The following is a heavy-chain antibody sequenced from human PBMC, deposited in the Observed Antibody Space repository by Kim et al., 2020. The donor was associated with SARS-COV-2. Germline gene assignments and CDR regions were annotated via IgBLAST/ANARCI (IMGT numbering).Heavy chain of an antibody. V-gene: IGHV1-69*13. CDR2: IIPIFGTA. CDR3: ARDRGMLGYCSGGSCDDAFDI. Sequence: SVKVSCKASGGTFSSYAISWVRQAPGQGLEWMGGIIPIFGTANYAQKFQGRVTITADESTSTAYMELSSLRSEDTAVYYCARDRGMLGYCSGGSCDDAFDIWGQGTMVTVSS. J-gene: IGHJ3*02. CDR1: GGTFSSYA. D-gene: IGHD2-15*01.